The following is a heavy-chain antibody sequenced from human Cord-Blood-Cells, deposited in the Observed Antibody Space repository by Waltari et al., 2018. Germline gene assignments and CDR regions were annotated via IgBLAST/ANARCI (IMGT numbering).Heavy chain of an antibody. CDR1: GGSFSGYY. CDR3: ARYKYDFWSGYYYYYYYGMDV. Sequence: VQPQQWGAGLLKPSETLSLTCAVYGGSFSGYYWSWIRQPPGKGLEWIGEINHSGSTNYNPSLKSRVTISVDTSKNQFALKLSSVTAADTAVYYFARYKYDFWSGYYYYYYYGMDVWGQGTTVTVSS. CDR2: INHSGST. J-gene: IGHJ6*02. D-gene: IGHD3-3*01. V-gene: IGHV4-34*01.